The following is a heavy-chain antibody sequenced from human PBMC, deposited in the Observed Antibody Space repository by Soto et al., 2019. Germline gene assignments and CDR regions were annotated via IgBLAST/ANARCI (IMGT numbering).Heavy chain of an antibody. CDR3: AREDIVATMGLSAFDI. D-gene: IGHD5-12*01. V-gene: IGHV3-30-3*01. CDR1: GFTFSSYA. J-gene: IGHJ3*02. CDR2: ISYDGSNK. Sequence: QVQLVESGGGVVQPGRSLILSCAASGFTFSSYAMHWVRQAPGKGLEWVAVISYDGSNKYYADSVKGRFTISRDNSKNTLYLQMNSLRAEDTAVYYCAREDIVATMGLSAFDIWGQGTIVTVSS.